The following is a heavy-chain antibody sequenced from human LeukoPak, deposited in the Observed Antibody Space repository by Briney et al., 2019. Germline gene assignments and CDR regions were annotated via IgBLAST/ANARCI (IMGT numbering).Heavy chain of an antibody. Sequence: PSETLSLTCAVSGYSISSGYYWGWIRQPPGKGLEWIGSIYHSGSTYYNPSLKSRVTISVDTSENQFSLKLSSVTAADTAVYYCASDWGLRYFDYWGQGTLVTVSS. CDR1: GYSISSGYY. D-gene: IGHD5-12*01. J-gene: IGHJ4*02. CDR2: IYHSGST. V-gene: IGHV4-38-2*01. CDR3: ASDWGLRYFDY.